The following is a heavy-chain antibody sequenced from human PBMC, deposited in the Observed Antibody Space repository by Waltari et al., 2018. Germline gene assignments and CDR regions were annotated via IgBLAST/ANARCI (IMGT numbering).Heavy chain of an antibody. D-gene: IGHD3-10*01. CDR1: GDSVTSGSYY. CDR2: MYYRGSS. CDR3: ARAFGSGSYAWFDS. V-gene: IGHV4-39*01. Sequence: QLQLQESGPGLVKPSETLSLTCSVSGDSVTSGSYYGGWIRQPPRKGLEWIGIMYYRGSSYRNPSLKSRVTISVDTSKNQFSLKLSSVAAADTAVYYCARAFGSGSYAWFDSWGQGTLVTVSS. J-gene: IGHJ5*01.